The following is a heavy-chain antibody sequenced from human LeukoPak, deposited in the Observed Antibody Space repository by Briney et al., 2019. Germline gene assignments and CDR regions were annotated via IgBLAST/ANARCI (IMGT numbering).Heavy chain of an antibody. V-gene: IGHV4-59*01. D-gene: IGHD3-3*01. Sequence: SETLSLTCTFSGGSINNYYWSWMRHPPGRGLEWRGDMHYSGSTNYNPSLKSRVTTSVDTSKNQFSLRLSSVPAADTAVYYCATRISSHYPPNAFDIWGQGTMVTVSS. CDR1: GGSINNYY. J-gene: IGHJ3*02. CDR3: ATRISSHYPPNAFDI. CDR2: MHYSGST.